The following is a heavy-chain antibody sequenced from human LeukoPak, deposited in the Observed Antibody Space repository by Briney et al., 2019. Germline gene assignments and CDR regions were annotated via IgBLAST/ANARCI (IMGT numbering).Heavy chain of an antibody. CDR3: ARVNSGTIFGVVTHYYYYYYMDV. D-gene: IGHD3-3*01. CDR2: IYYSGST. Sequence: TASETLSLICTVSGGSISSYYWSWIRQPPGKGLEWIGYIYYSGSTNYNPSLESRVTISVDTSKNQFSLKLSSVTAADTAVYYCARVNSGTIFGVVTHYYYYYYMDVWGKGTTVTVSS. CDR1: GGSISSYY. J-gene: IGHJ6*03. V-gene: IGHV4-59*01.